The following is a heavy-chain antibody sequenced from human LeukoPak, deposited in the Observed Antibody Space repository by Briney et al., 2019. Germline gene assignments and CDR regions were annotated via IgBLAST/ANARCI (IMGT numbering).Heavy chain of an antibody. D-gene: IGHD1-26*01. J-gene: IGHJ4*02. CDR1: GFTFSVYG. Sequence: PGRSLRLSCAASGFTFSVYGMHWVRQAPGKGLEWVAVMRYDGSNKYYADSVKGRFTISRDNSKNTLYLEMSSLRAEDTAVYFCARAGGSYYYYFDYWGQGTLVTVSS. V-gene: IGHV3-33*01. CDR3: ARAGGSYYYYFDY. CDR2: MRYDGSNK.